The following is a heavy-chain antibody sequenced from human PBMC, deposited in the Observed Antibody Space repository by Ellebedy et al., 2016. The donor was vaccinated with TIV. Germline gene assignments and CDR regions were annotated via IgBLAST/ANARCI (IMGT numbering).Heavy chain of an antibody. CDR1: GFNFNSHA. CDR3: ARATAIFGVVPILGGFDC. Sequence: GESLKISCAASGFNFNSHAMHWVRQAPGKGLEWVATISGTGISTFYAYSVKGRFTISRDNSKSTVYLQMQSLRAEETAVYYCARATAIFGVVPILGGFDCWGQGTLVTVSS. CDR2: ISGTGIST. D-gene: IGHD3-3*01. J-gene: IGHJ4*02. V-gene: IGHV3-23*01.